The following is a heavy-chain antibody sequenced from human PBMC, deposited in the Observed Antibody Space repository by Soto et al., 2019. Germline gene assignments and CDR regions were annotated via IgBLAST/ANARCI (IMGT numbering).Heavy chain of an antibody. CDR3: AKEREVRDTAMVLTPNWFDP. CDR1: GFTFSSYA. D-gene: IGHD5-18*01. CDR2: ISGSGGST. V-gene: IGHV3-23*01. Sequence: GGSLRLSCAASGFTFSSYAMSWVRQAPGKGLEWVSAISGSGGSTYYADSVKGRFTISRDNSKNTLYLQMNSLRAEDTAVYYFAKEREVRDTAMVLTPNWFDPWGQGTLVTVSS. J-gene: IGHJ5*02.